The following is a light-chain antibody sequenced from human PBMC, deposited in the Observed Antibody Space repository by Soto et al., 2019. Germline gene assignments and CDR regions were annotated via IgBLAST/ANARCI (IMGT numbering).Light chain of an antibody. Sequence: EVVMTQSPATLSVSPGERATLSCRANQIFGGNLAWYQQKPGQAPRLLIYRASTRATGIPDRFSGSGSGTEFTLTISRLQSEDSAIYYCQQYNDWPTFGQGTKVEIK. V-gene: IGKV3-15*01. CDR2: RAS. CDR1: QIFGGN. J-gene: IGKJ1*01. CDR3: QQYNDWPT.